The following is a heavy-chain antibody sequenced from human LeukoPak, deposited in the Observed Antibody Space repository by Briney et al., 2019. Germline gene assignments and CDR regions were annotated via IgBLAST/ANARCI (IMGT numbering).Heavy chain of an antibody. CDR3: ATSSAYSYFDFDY. V-gene: IGHV3-21*01. CDR2: ISSGSTYI. Sequence: GGSLRLSCAASGFTFSTYSMNWVRQAPGKGLEWVSSISSGSTYIYYADSVKGRFTISRDNAKNSLYLQMNSLRAEDTAVYYCATSSAYSYFDFDYWGQGTLVTVSS. CDR1: GFTFSTYS. D-gene: IGHD3-22*01. J-gene: IGHJ4*02.